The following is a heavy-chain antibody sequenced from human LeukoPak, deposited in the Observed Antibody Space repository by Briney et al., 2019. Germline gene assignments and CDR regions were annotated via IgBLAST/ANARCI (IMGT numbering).Heavy chain of an antibody. Sequence: SQTLSLTCTVSGGSISSGSYYWSWIRQPAGKGLEWIGRIYTSGSTNYNPSLKSRVTISVDTSKNQFSLKLSSVTAADTAVYYCARQLLSPTIALLHVFDIWGQGTVVTVSS. CDR3: ARQLLSPTIALLHVFDI. CDR1: GGSISSGSYY. J-gene: IGHJ3*02. V-gene: IGHV4-61*02. CDR2: IYTSGST. D-gene: IGHD2-2*01.